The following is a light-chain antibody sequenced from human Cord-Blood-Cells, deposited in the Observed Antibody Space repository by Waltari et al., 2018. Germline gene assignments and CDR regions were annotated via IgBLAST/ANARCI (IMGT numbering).Light chain of an antibody. CDR3: QAWDSSTVV. J-gene: IGLJ1*01. Sequence: SYELTQPPSVSVSPGQTASITCSGDKLGDKYACWYQQKPGQSPVLVIKQDSKRPSGIPELFSGSNSGNTATLTISGTQAMDEADLCCQAWDSSTVVFGTGTKVTVL. CDR1: KLGDKY. V-gene: IGLV3-1*01. CDR2: QDS.